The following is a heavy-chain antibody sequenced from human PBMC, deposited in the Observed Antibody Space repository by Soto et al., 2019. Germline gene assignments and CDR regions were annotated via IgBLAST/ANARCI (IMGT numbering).Heavy chain of an antibody. V-gene: IGHV1-46*01. CDR2: INSSGGSA. J-gene: IGHJ4*02. Sequence: QVQLVQSGAEVKKPGASVRISCTASGYTFSDYQIHWVRQAPGQGLEWMGVINSSGGSAGYAQKFQGRVTMTSDTSTSTVSMDLSSLRFDDTAVYYCARWDYYNSSSDYWGQGTLVTVYS. CDR3: ARWDYYNSSSDY. D-gene: IGHD3-10*01. CDR1: GYTFSDYQ.